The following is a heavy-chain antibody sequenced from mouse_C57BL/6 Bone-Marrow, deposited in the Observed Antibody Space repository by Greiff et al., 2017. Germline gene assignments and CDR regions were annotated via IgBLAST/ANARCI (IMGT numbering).Heavy chain of an antibody. CDR3: EREGRYGNYGDVDD. J-gene: IGHJ4*01. CDR1: GYTFTSYW. Sequence: VQLQQPGAELVKPGASVKVSCKASGYTFTSYWMHWVKQRPGQGLEWIGRIHPSGSDTNYNDKFKSKATLTVDKSSSTDYMQLSSLTYEDTAVYDCEREGRYGNYGDVDDWGQGTTVTVSS. D-gene: IGHD2-1*01. V-gene: IGHV1-74*01. CDR2: IHPSGSDT.